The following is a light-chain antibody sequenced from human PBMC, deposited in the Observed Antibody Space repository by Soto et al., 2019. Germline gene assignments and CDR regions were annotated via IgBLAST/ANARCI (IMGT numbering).Light chain of an antibody. CDR1: QSVSSNS. J-gene: IGKJ1*01. Sequence: EMVLTQSPGTLSLSPGDRATLSCRASQSVSSNSLAWYQQKAGQAPRLLIYVASIRATGIPARFSGSGSGTDYTLIISRLEPEDFAVYYCQQYGSSPRTFGQGTKVEIK. CDR3: QQYGSSPRT. V-gene: IGKV3-20*01. CDR2: VAS.